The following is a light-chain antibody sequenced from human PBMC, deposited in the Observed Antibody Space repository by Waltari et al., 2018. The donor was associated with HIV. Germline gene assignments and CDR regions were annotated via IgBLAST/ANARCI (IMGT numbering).Light chain of an antibody. CDR2: QDS. J-gene: IGLJ1*01. CDR3: QAWDSNNYV. Sequence: DLSQPASVSVSPGQTATVTCSGDKLGNRFVCWYRQKSGQSPELIIYQDSRRPSGITDRCAGATSGSKATLTIRETQSIDEGDYYCQAWDSNNYVFGSGTRVTVL. CDR1: KLGNRF. V-gene: IGLV3-1*01.